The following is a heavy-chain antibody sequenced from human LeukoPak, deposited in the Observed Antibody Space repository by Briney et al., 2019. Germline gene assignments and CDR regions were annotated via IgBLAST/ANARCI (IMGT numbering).Heavy chain of an antibody. CDR3: AREGVAPGVGAFDI. CDR1: GGSISSYY. J-gene: IGHJ3*02. Sequence: SETLSLTCTVSGGSISSYYWSWIRQPPGKGLEWIGYIYYSGSINYNPSLKSRVTISVDTSKNQFSLKLSSVTAADTAVYYCAREGVAPGVGAFDIWGQGTMVTVSS. CDR2: IYYSGSI. V-gene: IGHV4-59*01. D-gene: IGHD3-3*01.